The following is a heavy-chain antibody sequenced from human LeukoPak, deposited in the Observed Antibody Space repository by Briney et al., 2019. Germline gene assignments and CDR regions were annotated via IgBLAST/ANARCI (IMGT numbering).Heavy chain of an antibody. V-gene: IGHV1-24*01. J-gene: IGHJ6*03. D-gene: IGHD2-2*01. Sequence: GASVKVSCKVSGYTPTELSMHWVRQAPGKGLEWVGGFDPEDGETIYAQKFQGRVTLTEDTSTDTAYMELSSLRSADTAMYYCAINAYCSSNSCWGNYYYYYMDVWGEGTTVTVSS. CDR2: FDPEDGET. CDR3: AINAYCSSNSCWGNYYYYYMDV. CDR1: GYTPTELS.